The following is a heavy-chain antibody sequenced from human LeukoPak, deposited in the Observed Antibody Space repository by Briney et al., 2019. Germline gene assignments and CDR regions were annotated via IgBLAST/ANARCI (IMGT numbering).Heavy chain of an antibody. CDR2: IYHSGST. CDR3: ARVKVNWFDP. CDR1: GGSISSGGYS. J-gene: IGHJ5*02. V-gene: IGHV4-30-2*01. Sequence: PSETLSLTCAVSGGSISSGGYSWSWIRQPPGKGLEWIGYIYHSGSTYYNLSLKSRVTISVDRSKNQFSLKLSSVTAADTAVYYCARVKVNWFDPWGQGTLVTVSS.